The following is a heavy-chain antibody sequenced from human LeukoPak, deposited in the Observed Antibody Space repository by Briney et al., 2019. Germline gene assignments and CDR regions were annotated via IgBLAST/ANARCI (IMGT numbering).Heavy chain of an antibody. CDR1: GGSISSYY. Sequence: SETLSLTCTVSGGSISSYYWSWIRQPPGKGLEWIGYIYYSGCTNYNPSLKSRVTISVDTSKNQFSLKLSSVTAADTAVYYCARVGLWFGEFKFDYWGQGTLVTVSS. J-gene: IGHJ4*02. D-gene: IGHD3-10*01. V-gene: IGHV4-59*01. CDR3: ARVGLWFGEFKFDY. CDR2: IYYSGCT.